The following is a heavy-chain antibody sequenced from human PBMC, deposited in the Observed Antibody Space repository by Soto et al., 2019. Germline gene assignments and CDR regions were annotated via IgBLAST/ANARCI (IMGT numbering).Heavy chain of an antibody. Sequence: LSPTCSVPGSALNSGNYCWSLIRQVPGKGLEWIGHIYVTGAVDYNPSLRDRITISQDTSERQFSLNLRLVTAADTAVYYCARLRIATNNYKWFDPWGQGTLVTVSS. V-gene: IGHV4-31*03. CDR2: IYVTGAV. CDR1: GSALNSGNYC. CDR3: ARLRIATNNYKWFDP. D-gene: IGHD2-21*01. J-gene: IGHJ5*02.